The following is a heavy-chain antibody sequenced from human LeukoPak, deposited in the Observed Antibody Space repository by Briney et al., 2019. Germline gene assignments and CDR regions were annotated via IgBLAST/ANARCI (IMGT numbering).Heavy chain of an antibody. J-gene: IGHJ4*02. CDR2: INWNSGSI. Sequence: GRSLRLSCAASGFTFDGFALFWVRQAPGKGLEYVSGINWNSGSIDYADSVKGRFTISRDNAKNSLYLQMNSLRAEDTAVYYCARYGVSSSTSYIDFWGQGTLVTVSS. CDR3: ARYGVSSSTSYIDF. D-gene: IGHD2-2*01. V-gene: IGHV3-9*01. CDR1: GFTFDGFA.